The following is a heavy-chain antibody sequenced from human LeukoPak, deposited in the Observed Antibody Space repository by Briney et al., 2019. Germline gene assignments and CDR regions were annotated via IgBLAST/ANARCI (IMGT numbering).Heavy chain of an antibody. J-gene: IGHJ5*02. Sequence: SGGSLRLSCAASGFTFSSYAMHWVRQAPGKGLEWVAVISYDGSNKYYADSVKGRFTISRDNSKNTLYLQMNSLRAEDTAVYYCTTEILVPTAFDWFDPWGQGTLVTVSS. V-gene: IGHV3-30-3*01. CDR1: GFTFSSYA. CDR2: ISYDGSNK. D-gene: IGHD2-2*01. CDR3: TTEILVPTAFDWFDP.